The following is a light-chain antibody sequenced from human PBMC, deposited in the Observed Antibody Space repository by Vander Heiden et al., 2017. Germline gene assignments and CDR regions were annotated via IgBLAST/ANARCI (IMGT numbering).Light chain of an antibody. CDR1: SSDIGGYSY. CDR3: SSYTTSGTFPYV. CDR2: DVD. V-gene: IGLV2-14*01. Sequence: QSALTQPPSVSGSPGLSITISCTGTSSDIGGYSYVSWYHRHPGKAPKLIIYDVDSRPSGVSNRFSGSKSGKTASLTISGLQAEDEAEYYCSSYTTSGTFPYVFGAGTQVTVL. J-gene: IGLJ1*01.